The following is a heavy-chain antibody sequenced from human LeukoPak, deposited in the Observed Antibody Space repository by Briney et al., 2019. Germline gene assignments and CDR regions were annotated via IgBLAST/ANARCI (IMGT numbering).Heavy chain of an antibody. Sequence: GGSLRLSCAASGFTFSDYYMSWIRQAPVKGLEWVSYISSSSSYTNYADSVKGRFTISRDNAKNSLYLQMNSLRAEDTAVYYCAGDGSPDGYNKVIFDYWGQGTLVTVSS. J-gene: IGHJ4*02. D-gene: IGHD5-24*01. CDR2: ISSSSSYT. V-gene: IGHV3-11*06. CDR3: AGDGSPDGYNKVIFDY. CDR1: GFTFSDYY.